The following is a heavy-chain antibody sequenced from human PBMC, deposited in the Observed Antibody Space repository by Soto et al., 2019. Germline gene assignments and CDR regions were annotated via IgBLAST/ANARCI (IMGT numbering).Heavy chain of an antibody. CDR3: AADRPGGSGISPYYYYYGMDV. V-gene: IGHV1-58*01. J-gene: IGHJ6*02. CDR2: IVVGSGNT. Sequence: GASVKVSCKASGFTFTSSAVQWVRQARGQRLEWIGWIVVGSGNTNYAQKFQERVTITRDMSTSTAYMELSSLRSEDTAVYYCAADRPGGSGISPYYYYYGMDVWGQGTTVTVSS. CDR1: GFTFTSSA. D-gene: IGHD3-10*01.